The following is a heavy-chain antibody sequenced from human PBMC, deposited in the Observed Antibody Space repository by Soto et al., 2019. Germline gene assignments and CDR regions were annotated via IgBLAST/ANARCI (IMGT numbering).Heavy chain of an antibody. Sequence: GPEVKKPGGSVKVSCKTSGYVFSSYGINWVRQAPGQGLEWMGWVSVYSGDTDYAEKFQGRVTLTTDTSTNTVYMDLTSLTQDDTAVYYCARTLGTWEVLHFDFWGQGTLVTVSS. V-gene: IGHV1-18*04. CDR3: ARTLGTWEVLHFDF. J-gene: IGHJ4*02. CDR2: VSVYSGDT. CDR1: GYVFSSYG. D-gene: IGHD3-16*01.